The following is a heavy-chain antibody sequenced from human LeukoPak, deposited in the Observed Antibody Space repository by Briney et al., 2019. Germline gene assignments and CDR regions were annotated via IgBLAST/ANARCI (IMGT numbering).Heavy chain of an antibody. CDR2: IIPILGIA. CDR3: TRDRVDDSSGSFYDAFDI. D-gene: IGHD3-22*01. V-gene: IGHV1-69*04. J-gene: IGHJ3*02. Sequence: SVKVSCKASGGTFSSYAISWVRQAPGQGLEWMGRIIPILGIANYAQKFQGRVTITADKSTSTAYMELSSLRSEDTAVYYCTRDRVDDSSGSFYDAFDIWGQGTMVTVSS. CDR1: GGTFSSYA.